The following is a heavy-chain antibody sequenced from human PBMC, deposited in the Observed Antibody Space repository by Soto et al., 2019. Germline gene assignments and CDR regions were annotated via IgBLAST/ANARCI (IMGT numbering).Heavy chain of an antibody. V-gene: IGHV3-30*18. CDR3: AKDNCISTSCYRLYNWFDP. Sequence: QVQLVESGGGVVQPGRSLRLSCAASGFTFSSYGTHWVRQAPGKGLEWVAVISHDGSNKYYGDSVKGRFTISRDNSKNTLYLQMNSLRAEDTAVYYCAKDNCISTSCYRLYNWFDPLGQGTLVSVSS. D-gene: IGHD2-2*01. J-gene: IGHJ5*02. CDR1: GFTFSSYG. CDR2: ISHDGSNK.